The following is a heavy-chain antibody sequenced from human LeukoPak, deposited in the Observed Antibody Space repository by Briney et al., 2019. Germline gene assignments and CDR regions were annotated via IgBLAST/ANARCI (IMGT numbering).Heavy chain of an antibody. V-gene: IGHV3-30*03. CDR3: ARDLTPGALWFGDSLDY. Sequence: GGSLRLSCAASGFTFSSYGMHWVRQAPGKGLEWVAVISYDGSNKYYADSVKGRFTISRDNSKNTLYLQMNSLRAEDTAVYYCARDLTPGALWFGDSLDYWGQGTLVTVSS. CDR1: GFTFSSYG. J-gene: IGHJ4*02. CDR2: ISYDGSNK. D-gene: IGHD3-10*01.